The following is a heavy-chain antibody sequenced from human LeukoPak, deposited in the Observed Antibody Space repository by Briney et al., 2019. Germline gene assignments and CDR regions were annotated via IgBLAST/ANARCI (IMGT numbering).Heavy chain of an antibody. CDR2: IWYDGSNK. CDR3: ARPRRDGYNYRTYYFDY. J-gene: IGHJ4*02. V-gene: IGHV3-33*01. D-gene: IGHD5-24*01. CDR1: GFTFSSYG. Sequence: GGSPRLSCAASGFTFSSYGMHWVRQAPGKGLEWVAVIWYDGSNKYYADSVKGRFTISRDNSKNTLYLQMNSLRAEDTAVYYCARPRRDGYNYRTYYFDYWGQGTLVTVSS.